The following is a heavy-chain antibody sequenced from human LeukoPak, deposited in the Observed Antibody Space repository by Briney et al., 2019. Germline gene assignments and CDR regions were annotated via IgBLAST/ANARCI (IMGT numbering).Heavy chain of an antibody. J-gene: IGHJ4*02. CDR2: ISRGGDSP. CDR1: GFTFSSYA. D-gene: IGHD3-10*01. CDR3: AKDVYGLGPYYLDY. Sequence: HPGGSLRLSCVASGFTFSSYAMSWVRQAPGKGLQWVSSISRGGDSPNYADSVKGRFTISRDNSRNTLYLQVNNLRAEDTAMYYCAKDVYGLGPYYLDYWGQGTLVTVSS. V-gene: IGHV3-23*01.